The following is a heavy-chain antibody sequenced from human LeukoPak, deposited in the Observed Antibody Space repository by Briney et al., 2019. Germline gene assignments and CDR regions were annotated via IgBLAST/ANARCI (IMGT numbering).Heavy chain of an antibody. J-gene: IGHJ4*02. CDR3: AKEGSF. V-gene: IGHV3-30*02. CDR2: IWYDGSNK. Sequence: PGGSLRLSCAASGFTFSSYGMHWVRQAPGKGLDWVAVIWYDGSNKNYADSVKGRFTISRDNSKNTLYLQMNSLRTEDTAVYYCAKEGSFWGQGTLVTVSS. CDR1: GFTFSSYG.